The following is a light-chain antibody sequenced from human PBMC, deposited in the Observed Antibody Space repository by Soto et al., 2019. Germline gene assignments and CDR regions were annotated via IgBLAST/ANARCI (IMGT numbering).Light chain of an antibody. Sequence: QSVLTQPPSVSGAPGQRVTISCTGSRSNIGAGYDVHWYQQLPGTAPKLLIYGNSNRPSGVPDRFSGSKSGTSASLAITGLQAEDEADYYCQSYDSSLSALWVFGTGTKLTVL. J-gene: IGLJ1*01. CDR1: RSNIGAGYD. CDR2: GNS. V-gene: IGLV1-40*01. CDR3: QSYDSSLSALWV.